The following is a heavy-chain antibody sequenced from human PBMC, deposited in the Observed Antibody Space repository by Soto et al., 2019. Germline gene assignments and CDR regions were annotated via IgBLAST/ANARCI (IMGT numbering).Heavy chain of an antibody. D-gene: IGHD6-19*01. CDR3: AIARESSTCDY. Sequence: SVTVSFTDSGGTFSSYAIDWVRQAPGQGLEWMGGIIPILGTANYAQKFQGRVTITADESTSKSYMELSSLRSEDTAVYYWAIARESSTCDYWGQGTLVTVS. J-gene: IGHJ4*02. CDR1: GGTFSSYA. CDR2: IIPILGTA. V-gene: IGHV1-69*13.